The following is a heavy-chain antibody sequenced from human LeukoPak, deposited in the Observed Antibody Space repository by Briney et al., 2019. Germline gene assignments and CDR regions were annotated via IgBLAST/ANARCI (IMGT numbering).Heavy chain of an antibody. Sequence: PGGSLRLSCAASGFTFSNYWMHWVRQAPGKGLVWVSRINRDGRSTNYADSVKGRFTISRDSAKNTLYLQMNSLRVEDTAVYYCARDIFYYGLDVWGQGATVTVSS. CDR2: INRDGRST. D-gene: IGHD3-9*01. CDR3: ARDIFYYGLDV. CDR1: GFTFSNYW. J-gene: IGHJ6*02. V-gene: IGHV3-74*01.